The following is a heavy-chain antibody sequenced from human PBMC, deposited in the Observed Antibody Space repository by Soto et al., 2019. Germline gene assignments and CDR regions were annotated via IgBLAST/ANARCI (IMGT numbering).Heavy chain of an antibody. CDR1: GYTFTSYA. CDR2: INAGNGNT. D-gene: IGHD2-21*02. V-gene: IGHV1-3*01. Sequence: ASVNVSCKASGYTFTSYAMHWVRQAPGQRLEWMGWINAGNGNTKYSQKFQGRVTITRDTSASTAYMELSSLRSEDTAVYYCARGVSAYCGGDCSTYGMDVWGQGTTVTVSS. CDR3: ARGVSAYCGGDCSTYGMDV. J-gene: IGHJ6*02.